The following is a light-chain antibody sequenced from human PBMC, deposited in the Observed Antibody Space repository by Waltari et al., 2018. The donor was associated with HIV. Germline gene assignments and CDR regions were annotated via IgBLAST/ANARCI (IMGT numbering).Light chain of an antibody. J-gene: IGLJ3*02. V-gene: IGLV2-14*03. CDR1: DSAFGVYNF. CDR2: DVD. CDR3: ASFTGDDTLL. Sequence: SAVTQPASVSGLPGQSITISCPGGDSAFGVYNFVSWYQQHPGRVPRLILYDVDSRAPGISDRFSGSRSGPTASLNISRLRAEDEADYYCASFTGDDTLLFGGGTKVTVL.